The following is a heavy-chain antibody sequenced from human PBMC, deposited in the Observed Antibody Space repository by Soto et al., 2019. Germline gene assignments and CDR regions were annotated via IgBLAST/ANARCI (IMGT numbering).Heavy chain of an antibody. J-gene: IGHJ4*02. CDR1: GFTVSSNY. CDR2: IYSGGST. CDR3: ARVNYYDSSGYYKGGGGFDY. Sequence: GGSLRLSCAASGFTVSSNYMSWVRQAPGKGLEWVSVIYSGGSTYYADSVKGRFTISRDNSKNTLYLQMNSLRAEDTAVYYCARVNYYDSSGYYKGGGGFDYWGQGTLVTVSS. V-gene: IGHV3-53*01. D-gene: IGHD3-22*01.